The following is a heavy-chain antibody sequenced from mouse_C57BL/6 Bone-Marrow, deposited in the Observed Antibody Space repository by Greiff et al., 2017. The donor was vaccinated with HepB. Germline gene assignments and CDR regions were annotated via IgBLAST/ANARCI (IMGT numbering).Heavy chain of an antibody. CDR1: GYTLTSYW. CDR3: ARRAIYYGNSWFAY. CDR2: IHPNSGST. V-gene: IGHV1-64*01. D-gene: IGHD2-1*01. Sequence: VQLQQPGAELVKPGASVKLSCKASGYTLTSYWMHWVKQRPGQGLEWIGMIHPNSGSTNYNEKFKSKATLTVDKSSSTAYMQLSSLTSEDSAVYYCARRAIYYGNSWFAYWGQGTLVTVSA. J-gene: IGHJ3*01.